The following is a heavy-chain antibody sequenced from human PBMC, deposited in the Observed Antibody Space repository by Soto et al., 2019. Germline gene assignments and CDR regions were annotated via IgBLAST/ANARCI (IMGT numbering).Heavy chain of an antibody. D-gene: IGHD4-17*01. V-gene: IGHV3-74*01. J-gene: IGHJ3*02. Sequence: EVQLVESGGGLVQPGGSLRLSCAVSGFTFSSYWMYWVRQAPGKGLVWVSRINTDGSSTSYADSVRGRFTISRDSAKNTLYLQMNSLRDEDTAVYYCSRVRDYAFDIWGQGPMVTVSS. CDR2: INTDGSST. CDR1: GFTFSSYW. CDR3: SRVRDYAFDI.